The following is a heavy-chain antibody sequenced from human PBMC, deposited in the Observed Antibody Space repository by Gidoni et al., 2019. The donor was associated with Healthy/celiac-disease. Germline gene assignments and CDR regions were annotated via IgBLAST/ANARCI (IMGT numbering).Heavy chain of an antibody. D-gene: IGHD2-2*01. Sequence: QVQLVESGGGVVQPGRSLRLSCAASGFTFSSYAMHWVRQAPGKGLEWVAVISYDGSNKYYADSVKGRFTISRDNSKNTLYLQMNSLRAEDTAVYYCARDGLPPPAAEDTYYYYGMDVWGQGTTVTVSS. CDR2: ISYDGSNK. J-gene: IGHJ6*02. CDR1: GFTFSSYA. CDR3: ARDGLPPPAAEDTYYYYGMDV. V-gene: IGHV3-30-3*01.